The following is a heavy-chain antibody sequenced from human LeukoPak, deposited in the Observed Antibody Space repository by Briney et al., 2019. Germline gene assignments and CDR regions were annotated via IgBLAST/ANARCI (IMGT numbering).Heavy chain of an antibody. V-gene: IGHV3-23*01. CDR3: VPSGFPDCGGDCAYPSDAFDI. CDR1: GFTFSSYA. D-gene: IGHD2-21*02. J-gene: IGHJ3*02. Sequence: PGGSLRLSCAASGFTFSSYAMSWVRQDPGKGLEWVSAISGSGGSTYYADSVKGRFTISRDNSKNTLYLQMNSLRAEDTAVYYCVPSGFPDCGGDCAYPSDAFDIWGQGTMVTVPS. CDR2: ISGSGGST.